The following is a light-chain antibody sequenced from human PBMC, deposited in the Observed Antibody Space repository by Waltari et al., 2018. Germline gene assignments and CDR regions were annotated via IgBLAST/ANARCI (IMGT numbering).Light chain of an antibody. CDR1: QSVLYSSNNKNH. CDR3: QQYYSIPQT. Sequence: DIVMTQSSDSLAVSLGERATIHCKSSQSVLYSSNNKNHLAWYQQKPGQPPKLLIYWASTRKSGVPDRFSGSGSGTDFTLTISSLQAEDVAAYYCQQYYSIPQTFGQGTKVEIK. J-gene: IGKJ1*01. CDR2: WAS. V-gene: IGKV4-1*01.